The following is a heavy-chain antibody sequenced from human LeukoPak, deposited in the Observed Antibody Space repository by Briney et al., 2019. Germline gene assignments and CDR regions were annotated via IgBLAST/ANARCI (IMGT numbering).Heavy chain of an antibody. Sequence: PGGSLRLSCAASGFTFSSYAMYWVRQAPGKGLEWVAVISHDGSNKYYADSVKGRFTISRDNSKNTLYLQMNSLRAEDTAVYYCAKVKGRGYNWNYYFDYWGQGTLVTVSS. CDR2: ISHDGSNK. J-gene: IGHJ4*02. D-gene: IGHD1-7*01. CDR1: GFTFSSYA. CDR3: AKVKGRGYNWNYYFDY. V-gene: IGHV3-30*04.